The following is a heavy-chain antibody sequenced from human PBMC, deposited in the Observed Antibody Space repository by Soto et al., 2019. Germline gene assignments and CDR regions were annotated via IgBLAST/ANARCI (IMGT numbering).Heavy chain of an antibody. CDR1: GFTFSSYA. CDR3: ARVLGYPPYNWFDP. D-gene: IGHD3-22*01. CDR2: IYSGGST. V-gene: IGHV3-53*01. J-gene: IGHJ5*02. Sequence: GGSLRLSCAASGFTFSSYAMSWVRQAPGKGLEWVSVIYSGGSTYYADSVKGRFTISRDNSKNTLYLQMNSLRAEDTAVYYCARVLGYPPYNWFDPWGQGTLVTVSS.